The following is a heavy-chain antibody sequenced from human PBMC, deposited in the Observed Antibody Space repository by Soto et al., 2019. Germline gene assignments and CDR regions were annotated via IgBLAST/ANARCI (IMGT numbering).Heavy chain of an antibody. J-gene: IGHJ4*02. CDR3: TRLQEDTSGRVTVAFDL. CDR2: IRTKANNYAT. D-gene: IGHD3-16*01. Sequence: GGSLRLSCATSGFTISGSAIHWVRQASGKGLEWVGRIRTKANNYATAYAASVKGRFTVSRDDSKNTADLQMDSLETDDTAVYYCTRLQEDTSGRVTVAFDLWGQGTLVTVSS. CDR1: GFTISGSA. V-gene: IGHV3-73*01.